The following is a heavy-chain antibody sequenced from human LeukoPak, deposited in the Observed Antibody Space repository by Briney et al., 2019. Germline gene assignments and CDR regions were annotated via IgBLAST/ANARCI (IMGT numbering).Heavy chain of an antibody. D-gene: IGHD2-15*01. Sequence: ASVKVSCKASGYTFTGYYMHWVRQAPGQGLEWMGWINPNSGGTNYAQKFQGRVTMTRDTSISTAYMELSRLRSDDTAVYYCARMVVAATQGETNWFDPWGQGTLVTVSS. V-gene: IGHV1-2*02. CDR2: INPNSGGT. CDR3: ARMVVAATQGETNWFDP. J-gene: IGHJ5*02. CDR1: GYTFTGYY.